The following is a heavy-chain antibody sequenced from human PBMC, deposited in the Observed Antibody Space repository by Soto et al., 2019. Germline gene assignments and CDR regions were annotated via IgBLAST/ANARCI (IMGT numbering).Heavy chain of an antibody. Sequence: SQTLSLTCVVSGDSVSSNSATWSWIRQSPSRGLEWLGRAYYRSKWFTEYAVSVQSRILVKTDTSQNQFFLHLSSVTPEDTAVYFCAKGSTQRDFDYWGQGTLVTVSS. J-gene: IGHJ4*02. V-gene: IGHV6-1*01. CDR3: AKGSTQRDFDY. CDR2: AYYRSKWFT. CDR1: GDSVSSNSAT.